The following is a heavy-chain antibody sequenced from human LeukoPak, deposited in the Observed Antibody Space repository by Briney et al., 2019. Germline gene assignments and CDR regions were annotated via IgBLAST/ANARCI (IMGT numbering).Heavy chain of an antibody. CDR3: AREGSYGDYDI. Sequence: ASVTVSCKTSGFTFTDYYIHWVRQAPGQGLEXMGRINPNSGGXXXAXXXXGRVTMTRDTSITTAYMELSRLRSDGTAVYYCAREGSYGDYDIWGQGTLVTVSS. CDR1: GFTFTDYY. CDR2: INPNSGGX. J-gene: IGHJ4*02. D-gene: IGHD4-17*01. V-gene: IGHV1-2*06.